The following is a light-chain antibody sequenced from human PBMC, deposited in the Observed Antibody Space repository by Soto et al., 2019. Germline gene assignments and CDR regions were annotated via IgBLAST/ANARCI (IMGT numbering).Light chain of an antibody. V-gene: IGKV3-20*01. Sequence: ESVLTQSPGTLSLSPGERATLSCRASQSVSSSHLGWYQKKPGQAPRLLIYGASYRATGIPDRFTGSGSGTDFTLTITRLEPEDFAVHYCQQYGSSPITFGQGTRLEIK. CDR1: QSVSSSH. J-gene: IGKJ5*01. CDR2: GAS. CDR3: QQYGSSPIT.